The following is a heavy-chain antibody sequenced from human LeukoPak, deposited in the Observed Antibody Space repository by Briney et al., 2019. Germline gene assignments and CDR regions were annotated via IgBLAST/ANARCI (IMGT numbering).Heavy chain of an antibody. CDR3: AREATYMYDGNGGPFDY. J-gene: IGHJ4*02. V-gene: IGHV4-31*03. CDR1: GGSISSGGYY. Sequence: SETLSLTCTVSGGSISSGGYYWSWIRQHPGKGLEWIGYIYYSGRTYYLPSLESRVTISIDTSKNQFSLKLRSVTAADTAVYYCAREATYMYDGNGGPFDYWGQGALVTVSS. CDR2: IYYSGRT. D-gene: IGHD3-22*01.